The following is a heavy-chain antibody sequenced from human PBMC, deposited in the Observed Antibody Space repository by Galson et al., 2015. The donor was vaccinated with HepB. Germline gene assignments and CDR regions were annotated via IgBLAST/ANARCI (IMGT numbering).Heavy chain of an antibody. J-gene: IGHJ6*03. CDR3: YSSSGRGGYYYYMDV. V-gene: IGHV3-48*01. D-gene: IGHD6-6*01. CDR1: GFTFSSYS. Sequence: SLRLSCAASGFTFSSYSMNWVRQAPGKGLEWVSYISSSSTIYYADSVKGRFTISRDNAKNSLYLQMNSLRAEDTAVYYCYSSSGRGGYYYYMDVWGKGTTVTVSS. CDR2: ISSSSTI.